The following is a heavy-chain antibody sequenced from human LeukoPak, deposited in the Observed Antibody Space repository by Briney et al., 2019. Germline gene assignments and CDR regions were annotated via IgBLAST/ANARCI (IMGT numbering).Heavy chain of an antibody. CDR3: ARGERGNWGLYYFDY. CDR1: GYSFTNYW. V-gene: IGHV5-51*01. CDR2: IYPGDSDT. J-gene: IGHJ4*02. D-gene: IGHD7-27*01. Sequence: NRGESLKISCQGSGYSFTNYWIGWVRQLPGKGLEWMGIIYPGDSDTRYSPSFQGQVTISADKSISTAYLQWSSLKASDTAMYYCARGERGNWGLYYFDYWGQGTLVTVSS.